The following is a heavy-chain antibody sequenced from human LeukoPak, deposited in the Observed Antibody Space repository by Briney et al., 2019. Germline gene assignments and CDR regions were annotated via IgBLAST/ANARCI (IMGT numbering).Heavy chain of an antibody. J-gene: IGHJ5*02. CDR1: GGSFSGYC. D-gene: IGHD2-2*01. CDR3: ARHGFQYRLPDNWFDP. Sequence: PSETLSLTCGFSGGSFSGYCWSWIRQPPGKGLEWIGEISHDGSSTYNPSLESRVSISLDTSKNQFSLRLKSVTAADTAVYYCARHGFQYRLPDNWFDPWGQGTLVTVSS. CDR2: ISHDGSS. V-gene: IGHV4-34*01.